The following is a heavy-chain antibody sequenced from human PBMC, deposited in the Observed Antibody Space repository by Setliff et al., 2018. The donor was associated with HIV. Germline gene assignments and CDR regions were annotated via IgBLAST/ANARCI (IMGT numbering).Heavy chain of an antibody. D-gene: IGHD3-10*01. J-gene: IGHJ4*02. CDR1: GFTFNTYA. V-gene: IGHV3-23*03. Sequence: PGGSLRLSCAASGFTFNTYAMSWVRQAPGKGLEWVSTIYSDGSTYHADSVKGRFTISRDNAKNSLYLEMSSLRAEDTAVYYCAKDGVTDGSGSYFDYWGQGTLVTVSS. CDR3: AKDGVTDGSGSYFDY. CDR2: IYSDGST.